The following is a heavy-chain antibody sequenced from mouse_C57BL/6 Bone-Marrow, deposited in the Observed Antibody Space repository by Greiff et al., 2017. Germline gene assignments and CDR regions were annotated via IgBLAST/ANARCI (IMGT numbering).Heavy chain of an antibody. J-gene: IGHJ4*01. CDR2: ISYDGSN. CDR1: GYSITSGYY. CDR3: ARRGYYNAMDY. V-gene: IGHV3-6*01. D-gene: IGHD2-3*01. Sequence: EVQLQESGPGLVKPSQSLSLTCSVTGYSITSGYYWNWIRQFPGNKLEWMGYISYDGSNNYNPSLKNRISITRDTSKNQFFLKLNSVTTEDTATYYCARRGYYNAMDYWGQGTSVTVSS.